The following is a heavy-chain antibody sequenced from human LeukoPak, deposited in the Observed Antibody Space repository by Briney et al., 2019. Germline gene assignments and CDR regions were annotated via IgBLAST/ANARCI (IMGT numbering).Heavy chain of an antibody. V-gene: IGHV3-30*03. CDR1: GFTFSSYG. D-gene: IGHD6-19*01. J-gene: IGHJ4*02. CDR2: ISYDGSNK. CDR3: ARDKSYSSGSYYFDY. Sequence: PGGSLRLSCAASGFTFSSYGMHWVRQAPGKGLEWVAVISYDGSNKYYADSVKGRFTISRDNSKNTLYLQMNSLRAEDTAVYYCARDKSYSSGSYYFDYWGQGTLVTVSS.